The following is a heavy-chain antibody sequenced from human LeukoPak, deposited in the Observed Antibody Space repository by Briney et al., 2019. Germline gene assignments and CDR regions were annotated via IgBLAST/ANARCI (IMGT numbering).Heavy chain of an antibody. V-gene: IGHV3-23*01. J-gene: IGHJ4*02. CDR2: ISGSGGST. Sequence: GGSLRLSCAASGFTFSTYDMHWVRQAPGKGLEWVSVISGSGGSTYSADSVKGRFTISRDNSKNTLYLQMSSLRAEDTAVYFCAKSQDGGRLFHFDYWGQGTLVTVSS. CDR1: GFTFSTYD. D-gene: IGHD1-26*01. CDR3: AKSQDGGRLFHFDY.